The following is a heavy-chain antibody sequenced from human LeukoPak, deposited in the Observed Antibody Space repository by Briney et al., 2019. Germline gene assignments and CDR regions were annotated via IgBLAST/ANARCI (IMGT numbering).Heavy chain of an antibody. V-gene: IGHV3-66*01. Sequence: PGGSLRLSCAASGFTVSSNYMSWVRQAPGKGLEWVSVIYSGGSTYYADSVKGRFTISRDNSKNTLYLQMNSLRAEDTAVYYCARERIWFGEFNYFDYWGQGTLVTVSS. CDR2: IYSGGST. CDR1: GFTVSSNY. D-gene: IGHD3-10*01. J-gene: IGHJ4*02. CDR3: ARERIWFGEFNYFDY.